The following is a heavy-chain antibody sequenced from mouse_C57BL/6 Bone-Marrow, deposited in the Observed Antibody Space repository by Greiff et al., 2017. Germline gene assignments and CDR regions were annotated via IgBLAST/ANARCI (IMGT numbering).Heavy chain of an antibody. CDR3: ARGEVPYYWAMDV. J-gene: IGHJ4*01. CDR1: GYTFTSYG. Sequence: VKLMESGAELARPGASVKLSCKASGYTFTSYGIRWVKQRTGQGLEWIGEIYPRSGNTSYNEKFKGKATLTADKSSSTAYMELRSLTSEDSAFYFCARGEVPYYWAMDVWGKGTTVTVSS. V-gene: IGHV1-81*01. D-gene: IGHD2-13*01. CDR2: IYPRSGNT.